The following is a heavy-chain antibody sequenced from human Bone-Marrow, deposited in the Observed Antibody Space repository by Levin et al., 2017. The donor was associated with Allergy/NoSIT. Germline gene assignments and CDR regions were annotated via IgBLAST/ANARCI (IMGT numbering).Heavy chain of an antibody. CDR2: ISGTGTTT. D-gene: IGHD2-2*01. J-gene: IGHJ2*01. V-gene: IGHV3-23*01. CDR3: AKGLSMRYYFDL. CDR1: GVTVSRYA. Sequence: GESLKISCAASGVTVSRYAMSWVRQSPGKGLEWVSTISGTGTTTYYADSVKGRFTVSRDNSRNTLYLQLNGLTVEDTAVYYCAKGLSMRYYFDLWGRGTLVAVSS.